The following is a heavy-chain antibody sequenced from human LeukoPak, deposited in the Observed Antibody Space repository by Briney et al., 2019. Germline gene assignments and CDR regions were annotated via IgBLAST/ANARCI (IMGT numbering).Heavy chain of an antibody. D-gene: IGHD3-22*01. V-gene: IGHV1-2*02. Sequence: ASVKVSCKASAYTFTDYYVHWVRQAPGQGLEWMGWINPNSGDTLYAQKFQGRVTMTRDTSISTAYMELSRLRSDDTAVFYCARDPTHYYDSSGYQDSFDYWGQGTLVTVPS. CDR2: INPNSGDT. CDR1: AYTFTDYY. CDR3: ARDPTHYYDSSGYQDSFDY. J-gene: IGHJ4*02.